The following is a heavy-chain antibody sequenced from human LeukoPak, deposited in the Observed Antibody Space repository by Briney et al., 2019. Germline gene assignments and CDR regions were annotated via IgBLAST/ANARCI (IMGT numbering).Heavy chain of an antibody. CDR3: ASARDGYNSLDY. CDR1: GGYISSYY. Sequence: SETLSLTCTVSGGYISSYYWSWIRQPPRKGLEWIGYIYYSGSTNYNPSLKSRVTISVDTSKNQFSRKLSSVTAADTAVYYCASARDGYNSLDYWGQGTLVTVSS. V-gene: IGHV4-59*01. J-gene: IGHJ4*02. D-gene: IGHD5-24*01. CDR2: IYYSGST.